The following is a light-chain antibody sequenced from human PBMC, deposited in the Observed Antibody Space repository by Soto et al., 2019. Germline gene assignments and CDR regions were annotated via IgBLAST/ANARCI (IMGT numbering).Light chain of an antibody. CDR3: QHYDGSPRT. CDR2: GIF. V-gene: IGKV3-20*01. J-gene: IGKJ2*01. CDR1: QSVKNDS. Sequence: ETVLTQFPATLSLSPGERATLYCRTGQSVKNDSLAWYQQKPGQAPRLLVYGIFNRATGVPARFSGSGSGTDFTLTISGLEPEDSAVYYCQHYDGSPRTFGQGTKVEIK.